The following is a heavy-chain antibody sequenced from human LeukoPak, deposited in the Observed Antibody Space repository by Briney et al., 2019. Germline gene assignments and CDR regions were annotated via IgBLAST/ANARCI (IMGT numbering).Heavy chain of an antibody. Sequence: GGSLRLSCAASGFTFDDYGMSWVRQAPGKGLEWVSGINWNGGSTGYADSVKGRFTISRDNAKNSLYLQMNSLRAEDTALYYCARALSLYDSSGYYFWDWGQGTLVTVSS. D-gene: IGHD3-22*01. CDR1: GFTFDDYG. V-gene: IGHV3-20*04. J-gene: IGHJ4*02. CDR3: ARALSLYDSSGYYFWD. CDR2: INWNGGST.